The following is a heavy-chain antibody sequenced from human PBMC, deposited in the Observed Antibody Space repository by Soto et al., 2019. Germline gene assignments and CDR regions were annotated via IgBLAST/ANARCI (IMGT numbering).Heavy chain of an antibody. CDR3: ARGLYGDYVYYYYGMDV. CDR2: IIPIFGTA. V-gene: IGHV1-69*01. J-gene: IGHJ6*02. CDR1: GGTFSSYA. D-gene: IGHD4-17*01. Sequence: QVQLVQSGAEVKKPGSSVKVSCKASGGTFSSYAISWVRQAPGQGLEWMGGIIPIFGTANYAQKFQGRVTITADESPSTAYMELSSLRSEDSAVYYCARGLYGDYVYYYYGMDVWGPGNTVTDSS.